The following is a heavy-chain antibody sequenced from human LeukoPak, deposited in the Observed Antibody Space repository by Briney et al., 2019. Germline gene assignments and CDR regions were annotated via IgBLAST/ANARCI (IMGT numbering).Heavy chain of an antibody. CDR3: AKVPPPGYDILTGYYHYYYYGMDV. CDR1: GFTFDDYA. Sequence: GGSLRLSCAASGFTFDDYAMHWVRHAPGKGLEWVSLISGDGGSTYYADSVKGRFTISRDNSKNSLYLQMNGLRTEDTALYYCAKVPPPGYDILTGYYHYYYYGMDVWGKGTKVTVSS. V-gene: IGHV3-43*02. J-gene: IGHJ6*04. D-gene: IGHD3-9*01. CDR2: ISGDGGST.